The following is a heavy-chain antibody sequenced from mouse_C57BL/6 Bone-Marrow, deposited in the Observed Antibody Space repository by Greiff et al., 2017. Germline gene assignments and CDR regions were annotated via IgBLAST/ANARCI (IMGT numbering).Heavy chain of an antibody. CDR1: GFTFNDTY. J-gene: IGHJ3*01. CDR3: AYGRFAY. D-gene: IGHD1-2*01. Sequence: EVQLQQSVAELVRPGASVKLSCTASGFTFNDTYMHWVKQRPEQGLEWIARIDPANGNTNYAPKFQGKATITADTSSNTAYLQLSSLTSEDSAIFYCAYGRFAYWGQGTLVTVSA. V-gene: IGHV14-3*01. CDR2: IDPANGNT.